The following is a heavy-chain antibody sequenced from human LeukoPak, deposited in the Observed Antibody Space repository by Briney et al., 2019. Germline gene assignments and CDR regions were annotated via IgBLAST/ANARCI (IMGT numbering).Heavy chain of an antibody. CDR1: GFTFSNYW. D-gene: IGHD3-3*01. J-gene: IGHJ4*02. V-gene: IGHV3-7*04. Sequence: GGSLRLSCAASGFTFSNYWMSWVRQAPGKGLEWVANIKQDGSEKYYVDSVKGRFTISRDNAKNSLSLQMNSLRAEDTAVYHCAREGSFYRYWGQGTLVTVSS. CDR2: IKQDGSEK. CDR3: AREGSFYRY.